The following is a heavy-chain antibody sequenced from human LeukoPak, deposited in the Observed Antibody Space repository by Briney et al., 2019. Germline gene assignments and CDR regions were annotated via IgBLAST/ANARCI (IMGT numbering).Heavy chain of an antibody. Sequence: SVKGRFTISRDNAKNPLYLQMNSLRAEDTAVYYCARMLVVSVTDDDGFDIWGQGTMVTVSS. J-gene: IGHJ3*02. D-gene: IGHD2-15*01. V-gene: IGHV3-21*01. CDR3: ARMLVVSVTDDDGFDI.